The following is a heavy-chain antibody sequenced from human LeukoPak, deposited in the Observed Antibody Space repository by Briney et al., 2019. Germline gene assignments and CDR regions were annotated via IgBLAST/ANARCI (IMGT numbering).Heavy chain of an antibody. V-gene: IGHV1-18*01. J-gene: IGHJ4*02. CDR2: ISVYKGIT. CDR1: GYTFTTYG. CDR3: ARMILLLGDVLTVPPRGFDY. D-gene: IGHD3-9*01. Sequence: ASVKVSCKASGYTFTTYGISWVRQAPGQGLEWLGRISVYKGITNYAQKLQGRVTMTTDTSTSTAYMELRSLRSDDTAVYYCARMILLLGDVLTVPPRGFDYWGQGTLVTVSS.